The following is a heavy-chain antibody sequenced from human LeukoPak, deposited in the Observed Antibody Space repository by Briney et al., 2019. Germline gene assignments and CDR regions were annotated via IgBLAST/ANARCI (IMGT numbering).Heavy chain of an antibody. CDR2: MNTNSSNT. D-gene: IGHD4-23*01. CDR3: ARVARWDHDAFDI. J-gene: IGHJ3*02. CDR1: GYTFTSYD. Sequence: GASVKVSFNASGYTFTSYDINWMRQATGQGLELMGWMNTNSSNTGYAQKFQGRVTMTRNTSISTAYMELNSLRSEDTAVYYCARVARWDHDAFDIWGQGTMVTVSS. V-gene: IGHV1-8*01.